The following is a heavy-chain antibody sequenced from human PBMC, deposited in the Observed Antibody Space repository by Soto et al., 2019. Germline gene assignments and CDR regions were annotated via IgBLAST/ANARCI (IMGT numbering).Heavy chain of an antibody. CDR2: ISYDGSNK. J-gene: IGHJ4*02. Sequence: GGSLRLSCAASGFTFSSYGMHWVRQAPGKGLEWVAVISYDGSNKYYADSVKGRFTISRDNSKNTLYLQMNSLRAEDTAVYYCAKPFQYSSPAFDYWGQGTLVTVSS. CDR3: AKPFQYSSPAFDY. V-gene: IGHV3-30*18. CDR1: GFTFSSYG. D-gene: IGHD6-6*01.